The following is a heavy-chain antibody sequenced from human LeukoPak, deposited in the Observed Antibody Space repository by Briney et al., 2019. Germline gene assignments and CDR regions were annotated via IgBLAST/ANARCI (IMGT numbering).Heavy chain of an antibody. CDR3: ARHPYSSGWGDY. D-gene: IGHD6-19*01. Sequence: SETLSLTCAVYGGSFSGYYWSWIRQPPGKGLEWIGEINHSGSANYNPSLKSRVTISVDTSKNQFSLKLSSVTAADTAVYYCARHPYSSGWGDYWGQGTLVTVSS. V-gene: IGHV4-34*01. J-gene: IGHJ4*02. CDR1: GGSFSGYY. CDR2: INHSGSA.